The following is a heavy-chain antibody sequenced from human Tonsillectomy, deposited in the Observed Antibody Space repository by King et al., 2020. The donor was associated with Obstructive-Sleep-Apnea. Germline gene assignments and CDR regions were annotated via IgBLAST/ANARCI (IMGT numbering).Heavy chain of an antibody. CDR3: ARGYDILTGGPNWFDP. CDR1: GGSISSSSYY. D-gene: IGHD3-9*01. J-gene: IGHJ5*02. V-gene: IGHV4-39*07. CDR2: IYYSGST. Sequence: QLQLQESGPGLVKPSETLSLTCTVSGGSISSSSYYWGWIRQSPGKGLEWIGTIYYSGSTYYNPSLKSRVTISVDTSKNQFSLKVSSVTAADTAVYYCARGYDILTGGPNWFDPWGQGTLVTVSS.